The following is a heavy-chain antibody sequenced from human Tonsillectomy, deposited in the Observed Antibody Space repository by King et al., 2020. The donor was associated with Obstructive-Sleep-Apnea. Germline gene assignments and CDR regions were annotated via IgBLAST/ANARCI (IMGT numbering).Heavy chain of an antibody. D-gene: IGHD3-22*01. Sequence: QLQESGPGLVKPSETLSLTCTVSGGSISSYYWSWIRQPPGKGLEWFGYIYYIGSTNYNPSLKSRVTISVDTSENQFSLKLSSVTAADTAVYYCARDSSVYYYFDYWGQGTLVTVSS. CDR1: GGSISSYY. CDR3: ARDSSVYYYFDY. J-gene: IGHJ4*02. CDR2: IYYIGST. V-gene: IGHV4-59*01.